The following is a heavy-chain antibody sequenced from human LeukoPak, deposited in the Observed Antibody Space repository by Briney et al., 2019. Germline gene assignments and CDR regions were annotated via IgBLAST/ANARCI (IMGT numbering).Heavy chain of an antibody. Sequence: GESLKISCKDSGYNFTTYWISWVRQMPGKGLEWMGRIDPSDSYTKYSPSFQGHVTISADKSINTAYLQWSSLKASDTAMYYCARLVESDRIDYWGQGTLVTVSS. J-gene: IGHJ4*02. CDR1: GYNFTTYW. D-gene: IGHD1-14*01. CDR2: IDPSDSYT. CDR3: ARLVESDRIDY. V-gene: IGHV5-10-1*01.